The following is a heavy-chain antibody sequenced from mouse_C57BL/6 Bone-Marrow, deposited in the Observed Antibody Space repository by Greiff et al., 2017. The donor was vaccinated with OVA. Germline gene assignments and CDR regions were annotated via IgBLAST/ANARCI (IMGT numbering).Heavy chain of an antibody. Sequence: EVHLVESGGGLVKPGGSLKLSCAASGFTFSSYAMSWVRQTPEKRLEWVATISDGGSYTYYPDNVKGRFTISRDNAKNNLYLQMSHLKSEDTAMYYCARGLRLWFAYWGQGTLVTVSA. V-gene: IGHV5-4*01. CDR3: ARGLRLWFAY. CDR2: ISDGGSYT. CDR1: GFTFSSYA. D-gene: IGHD1-2*01. J-gene: IGHJ3*01.